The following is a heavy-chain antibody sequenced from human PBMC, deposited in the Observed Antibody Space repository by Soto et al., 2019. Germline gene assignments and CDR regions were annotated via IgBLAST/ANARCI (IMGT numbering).Heavy chain of an antibody. CDR3: RVVVEMAKSGFVDY. V-gene: IGHV1-18*04. D-gene: IGHD2-15*01. Sequence: QVQLVQSGAEVKKPGASVKVSCKASGYTFTSYGISWVRQAPGQGLEWMGWISAYNGNTNYAQKLQGRVTMTTDTSSSTAYMELRSLRSDDTAVYYCRVVVEMAKSGFVDYWGQGTLVTVSS. CDR2: ISAYNGNT. CDR1: GYTFTSYG. J-gene: IGHJ4*02.